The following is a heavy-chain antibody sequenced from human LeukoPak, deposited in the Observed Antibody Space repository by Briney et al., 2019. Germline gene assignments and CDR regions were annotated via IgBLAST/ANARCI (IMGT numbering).Heavy chain of an antibody. D-gene: IGHD3-10*01. CDR3: AKDSGLWFGEFDAFDI. V-gene: IGHV3-21*01. CDR1: GFTLSSYG. CDR2: ISSSSSYI. J-gene: IGHJ3*02. Sequence: PGGTLRLSCAASGFTLSSYGMSWVRQAPGKGLEWVSSISSSSSYIYYADSVKDRFTISRDNAKNSLYLQMNSLRAEDTAVYYCAKDSGLWFGEFDAFDIWGQGTMVTVSS.